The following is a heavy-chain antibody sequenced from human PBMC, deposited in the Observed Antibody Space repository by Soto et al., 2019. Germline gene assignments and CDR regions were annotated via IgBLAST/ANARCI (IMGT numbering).Heavy chain of an antibody. CDR3: ARARATIAAAAIFDC. CDR1: GGSISTSNW. Sequence: QVQLQESGPGLVKPSGTLSLTCAVSGGSISTSNWWSWVRQPPGKGLEWIGEVYRTGSTNYNPSPKSRLTISVDKSKNPFSLKLTSVTAAGTAVYYCARARATIAAAAIFDCWGQGTLVTVSS. D-gene: IGHD6-13*01. V-gene: IGHV4-4*02. CDR2: VYRTGST. J-gene: IGHJ4*02.